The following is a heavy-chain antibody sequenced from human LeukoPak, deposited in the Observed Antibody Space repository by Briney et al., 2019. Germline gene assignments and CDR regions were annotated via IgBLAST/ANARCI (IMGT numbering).Heavy chain of an antibody. V-gene: IGHV3-30*02. CDR3: AKGIDSWTGHTYTHF. D-gene: IGHD3/OR15-3a*01. Sequence: PGGSLRLSCAASDFTFSSYGMHWVRQAPGKGLECVAFISHDGTVEKFADSVKGRFTISRDNSKNILNLRLDSLRPGDTAVYYCAKGIDSWTGHTYTHFWGKGATVFVSS. CDR1: DFTFSSYG. CDR2: ISHDGTVE. J-gene: IGHJ6*03.